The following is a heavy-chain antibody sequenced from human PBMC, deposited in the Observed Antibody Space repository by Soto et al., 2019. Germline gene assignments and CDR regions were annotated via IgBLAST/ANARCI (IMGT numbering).Heavy chain of an antibody. CDR2: ISYDGSNK. Sequence: PGGSLRLSCAASGFTFSSYGMHWVRQAPGKGLEWVAVISYDGSNKYYADSVKGRFTISRDNSKNTLYLQMNSLRAEDTAVYYCAIPWGGDGYTLQHWGQGTLVTVSS. CDR1: GFTFSSYG. D-gene: IGHD3-16*01. V-gene: IGHV3-30*03. CDR3: AIPWGGDGYTLQH. J-gene: IGHJ1*01.